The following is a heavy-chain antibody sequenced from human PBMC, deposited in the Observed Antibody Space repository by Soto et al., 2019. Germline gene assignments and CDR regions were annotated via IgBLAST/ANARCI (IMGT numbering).Heavy chain of an antibody. V-gene: IGHV3-30*18. Sequence: QVQLLESGGGVVQAGRSLRLSCAASGFTFPKYGMHWVRQAPGKGLEWVAVISDDGSNKYNVASVEGRFTISRDNSKNTLYLQTNSLRAEDTAVYYCAKGGGYSYGTNDAFDIWGQGTMVTVSS. D-gene: IGHD5-18*01. J-gene: IGHJ3*02. CDR3: AKGGGYSYGTNDAFDI. CDR2: ISDDGSNK. CDR1: GFTFPKYG.